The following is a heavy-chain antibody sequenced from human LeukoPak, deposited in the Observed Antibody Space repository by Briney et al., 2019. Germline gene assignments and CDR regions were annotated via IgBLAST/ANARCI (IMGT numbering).Heavy chain of an antibody. CDR2: IYSGGST. J-gene: IGHJ4*02. CDR1: GFTVSSNY. V-gene: IGHV3-66*01. Sequence: GGSLRLSCAASGFTVSSNYMSWGRQAPGQGLERVSVIYSGGSTYYADSVKGRFTISRDNSKNTLYLQMNSLRAEDTAVYYCARDGLWFGELPWGQGTLVTVSS. CDR3: ARDGLWFGELP. D-gene: IGHD3-10*01.